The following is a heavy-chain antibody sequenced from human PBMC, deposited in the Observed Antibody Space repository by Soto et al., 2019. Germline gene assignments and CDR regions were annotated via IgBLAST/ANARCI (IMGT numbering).Heavy chain of an antibody. CDR2: INPNSGGT. V-gene: IGHV1-2*04. CDR3: ARDLYYYDSSGYYGRPHYGYGMDV. CDR1: GYSFTGYY. Sequence: ASVKVSCKASGYSFTGYYMHWVRQAPGQGLEWMGWINPNSGGTNYAQKFQGWVTMTRDTSISTAYMELSRLRSDDTAVYYCARDLYYYDSSGYYGRPHYGYGMDVWGQGTTVT. D-gene: IGHD3-22*01. J-gene: IGHJ6*02.